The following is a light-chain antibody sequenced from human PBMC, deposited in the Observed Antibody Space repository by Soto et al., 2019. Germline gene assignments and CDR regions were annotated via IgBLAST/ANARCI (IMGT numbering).Light chain of an antibody. CDR2: DVS. Sequence: QSALTQPASVSGSPGQSITISCTGTSSDVGGYNYVYWYQQHPGKAPKLMIYDVSNRPSGVSNRFSGSKSGNTASLTISGLQAEDEADYYCQSYDSSLTGYVFGTGTKVTVL. CDR3: QSYDSSLTGYV. J-gene: IGLJ1*01. V-gene: IGLV2-14*01. CDR1: SSDVGGYNY.